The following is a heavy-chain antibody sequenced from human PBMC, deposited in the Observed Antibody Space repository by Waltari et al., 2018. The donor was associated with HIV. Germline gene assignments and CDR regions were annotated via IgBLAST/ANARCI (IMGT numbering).Heavy chain of an antibody. Sequence: EVQLVESGGGLVQPGGSLRLSCAASGFTFSSYWMSWVGQAPGKGLGGGANIKQEGSEKDYGDCGKGRFTISRDNAKNSLYLEMNSLRAEDTAVYYGARDLEVGSGRFFDYWGQGTLVTVSS. D-gene: IGHD2-15*01. CDR2: IKQEGSEK. J-gene: IGHJ4*02. V-gene: IGHV3-7*01. CDR1: GFTFSSYW. CDR3: ARDLEVGSGRFFDY.